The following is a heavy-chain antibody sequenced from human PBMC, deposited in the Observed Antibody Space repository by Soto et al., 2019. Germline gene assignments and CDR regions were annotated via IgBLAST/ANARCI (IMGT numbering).Heavy chain of an antibody. Sequence: QVQLQEEGPGLVRPSQTLSLTCTVSGGSISSDSFYWNWIRQHPGKGLEWIGYVYYSGSTYYNPSLKSRVTMSVDTSKNQFSLNLTSVTAADTAVYSCARAEVKRGRPYCGSISCVYYFDSWGQGTLVSVSS. D-gene: IGHD2-2*01. J-gene: IGHJ4*02. CDR1: GGSISSDSFY. CDR2: VYYSGST. V-gene: IGHV4-31*03. CDR3: ARAEVKRGRPYCGSISCVYYFDS.